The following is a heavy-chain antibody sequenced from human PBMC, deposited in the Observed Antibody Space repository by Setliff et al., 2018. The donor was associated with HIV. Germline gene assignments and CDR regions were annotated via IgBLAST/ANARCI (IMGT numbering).Heavy chain of an antibody. CDR2: IKPDGSEG. V-gene: IGHV3-7*01. Sequence: GGSLRLSCATSRFSFSAWWMSWIRQAPGKGLEWLANIKPDGSEGSYVDSVKGRFTVSRDNAKNSLYLQMVSLRVEDTAVYYCARDPLPCSSPSCYPPGYFDYWGQGTLVTVSS. J-gene: IGHJ4*02. D-gene: IGHD2-2*01. CDR3: ARDPLPCSSPSCYPPGYFDY. CDR1: RFSFSAWW.